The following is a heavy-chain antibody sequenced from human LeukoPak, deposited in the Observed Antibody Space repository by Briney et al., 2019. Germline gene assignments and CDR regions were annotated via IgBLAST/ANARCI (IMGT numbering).Heavy chain of an antibody. CDR2: INPSGGST. CDR3: ARDGGAAGLTYYYYYMDV. D-gene: IGHD6-13*01. CDR1: GYTFTSYY. Sequence: ASAKVSCKASGYTFTSYYMHWVRQAPGQGLEWMGIINPSGGSTSYAQKFQGRVTMTRDMSTSTVYMELSSLRSEDTAVYYCARDGGAAGLTYYYYYMDVWGKGTTVTVSS. J-gene: IGHJ6*03. V-gene: IGHV1-46*01.